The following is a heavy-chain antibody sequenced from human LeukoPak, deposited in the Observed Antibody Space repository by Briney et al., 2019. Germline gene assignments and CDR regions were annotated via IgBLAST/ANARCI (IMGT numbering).Heavy chain of an antibody. Sequence: SVKVSCKASGTTFSSYAINWVRQAPGQGLEWMGGIIPIFGTANYAQKFQGRVTITADESTSTAYMELSSLRSEDTAVYYCARMSGYCSGGSCYGNNWFDPWGQGTLVTVSS. D-gene: IGHD2-15*01. V-gene: IGHV1-69*13. J-gene: IGHJ5*02. CDR3: ARMSGYCSGGSCYGNNWFDP. CDR2: IIPIFGTA. CDR1: GTTFSSYA.